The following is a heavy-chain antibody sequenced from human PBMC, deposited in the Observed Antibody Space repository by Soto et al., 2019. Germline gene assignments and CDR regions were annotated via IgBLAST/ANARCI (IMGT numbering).Heavy chain of an antibody. CDR1: GFTFSSYA. D-gene: IGHD2-15*01. Sequence: QPGGSLRLSCAASGFTFSSYAMHWVRQAPGKGLEWVAVISYDGSNKYYADSVKGRFTISRDNSKNTLYLQMNSLRAEDTAVYYCARDGGSGLYIGGYYYYGMDVWGQGTTVTVSS. CDR3: ARDGGSGLYIGGYYYYGMDV. J-gene: IGHJ6*02. CDR2: ISYDGSNK. V-gene: IGHV3-30-3*01.